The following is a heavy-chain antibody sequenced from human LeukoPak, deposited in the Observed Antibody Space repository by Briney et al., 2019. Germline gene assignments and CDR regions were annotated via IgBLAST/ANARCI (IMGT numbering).Heavy chain of an antibody. Sequence: TSETLSLTCSVSGASIRTYYWNWIRQPAGKGLEWIGRIYSSGSTNYNPSLKSRVTMSVDTSKNQFSLQLNSVTAADTAVYYCARGGGGSGDYYYYYGMDVWGQGTTVTVS. CDR2: IYSSGST. CDR3: ARGGGGSGDYYYYYGMDV. D-gene: IGHD2-15*01. V-gene: IGHV4-4*07. J-gene: IGHJ6*02. CDR1: GASIRTYY.